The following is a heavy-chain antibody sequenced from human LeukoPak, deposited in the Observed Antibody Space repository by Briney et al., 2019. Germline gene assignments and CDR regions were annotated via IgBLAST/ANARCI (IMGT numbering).Heavy chain of an antibody. D-gene: IGHD3-9*01. CDR3: ARHIALRYFDWASIDY. CDR1: GYSFNNYW. Sequence: GESLKISFKGSGYSFNNYWIGWVRQMSGKGLEWMGIIYPGESDTRYSPSFKGQVSISADKSISTAYLQWSSLKASDTAMYYCARHIALRYFDWASIDYWGQGTLVTVSS. J-gene: IGHJ4*02. CDR2: IYPGESDT. V-gene: IGHV5-51*01.